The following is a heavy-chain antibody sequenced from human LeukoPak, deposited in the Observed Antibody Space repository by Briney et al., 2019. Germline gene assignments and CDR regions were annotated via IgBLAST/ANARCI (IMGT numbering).Heavy chain of an antibody. CDR2: ISKSDSTT. D-gene: IGHD6-25*01. J-gene: IGHJ4*02. V-gene: IGHV3-11*01. CDR3: ASAVAAPDQDPPFDY. Sequence: GGSLRLSCAASGFTSSDNFMGWLRQAPGKGLEWVSYISKSDSTTYYADTVKGRFTISRDSAKNSVYLYMNSLRAEDTAVYYCASAVAAPDQDPPFDYWGQGTLVTVSS. CDR1: GFTSSDNF.